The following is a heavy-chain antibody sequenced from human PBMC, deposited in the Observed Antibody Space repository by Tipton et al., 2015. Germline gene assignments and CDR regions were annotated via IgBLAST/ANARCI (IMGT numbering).Heavy chain of an antibody. CDR2: IYYSGNS. CDR1: GVSIGSGGYY. CDR3: ARHKDSGTYPMDC. D-gene: IGHD3-10*01. V-gene: IGHV4-61*08. J-gene: IGHJ4*02. Sequence: TLSLTCTVSGVSIGSGGYYWSWIRQHPGKGLEWIGYIYYSGNSNYNPSLKSRISMSVDTSKNQISLKMTSVTAADTAFYYCARHKDSGTYPMDCWGQVTLVTVSS.